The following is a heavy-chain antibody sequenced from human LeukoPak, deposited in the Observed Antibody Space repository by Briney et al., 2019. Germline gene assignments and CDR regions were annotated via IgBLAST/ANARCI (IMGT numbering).Heavy chain of an antibody. Sequence: SETLSLTCTVSGGSISSYYWSWIRQPPGKGLEWIGYINYSGSTKYNPSLKSRVTISVDTSKNQFSLKLSSVTAADTAVYYCTRGRPAAGQDYFDYWGQGSLVTVSS. CDR1: GGSISSYY. D-gene: IGHD6-13*01. J-gene: IGHJ4*02. V-gene: IGHV4-59*08. CDR2: INYSGST. CDR3: TRGRPAAGQDYFDY.